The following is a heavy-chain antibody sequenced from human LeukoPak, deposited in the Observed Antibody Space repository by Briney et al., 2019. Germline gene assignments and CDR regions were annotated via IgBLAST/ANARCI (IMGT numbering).Heavy chain of an antibody. CDR1: GGSISSYY. CDR2: FYADGST. Sequence: PSETLSLTSTVSGGSISSYYWSWIRQPAGKGLEWIGRFYADGSTHYNPSLKSRVTMSIDTSKNQFSLMLTFVTAADTAVYYCAREVWEADAFDIWGQGTVVTVSS. V-gene: IGHV4-4*07. D-gene: IGHD3-16*01. CDR3: AREVWEADAFDI. J-gene: IGHJ3*02.